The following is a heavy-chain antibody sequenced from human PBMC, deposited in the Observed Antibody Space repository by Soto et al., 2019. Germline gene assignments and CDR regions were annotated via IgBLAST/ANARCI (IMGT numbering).Heavy chain of an antibody. CDR2: IYHSGST. CDR3: VTDEDSNFFHY. D-gene: IGHD4-4*01. J-gene: IGHJ4*02. V-gene: IGHV4-59*01. CDR1: GGSISSYY. Sequence: SETLSLTCTVSGGSISSYYWSWIRQTAGKGLEWLAYIYHSGSTNYNPSLKGRVTISIDTSRNQFSLKLTSVTAADTGIYYCVTDEDSNFFHYWGQGTLVTVSS.